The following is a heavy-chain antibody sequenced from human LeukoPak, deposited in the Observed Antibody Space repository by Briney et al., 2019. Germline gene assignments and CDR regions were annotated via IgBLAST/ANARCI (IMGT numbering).Heavy chain of an antibody. CDR3: ARDDSGFDP. CDR1: GGSFSGYY. J-gene: IGHJ5*02. V-gene: IGHV4-34*01. CDR2: MNHSGST. D-gene: IGHD4-11*01. Sequence: SETLSLTCAVYGGSFSGYYWSWIRRPPGKGLEWIGEMNHSGSTYYNPSLKSRVTISVDTSKNQFSLKLSSVTAADTAVYYCARDDSGFDPWGQGTLVTVSS.